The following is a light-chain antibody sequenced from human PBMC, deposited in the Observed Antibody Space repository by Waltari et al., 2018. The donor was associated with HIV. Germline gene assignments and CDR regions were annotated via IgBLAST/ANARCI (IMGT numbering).Light chain of an antibody. CDR1: NSTIGNNY. CDR2: DNN. Sequence: QSVLTQPPSVSAAPGQKVTISCSASNSTIGNNYVSWYQQLPGTAPKLLIYDNNKRPSGIPDRFSGSKSGTSATLGITGLQTGDEADYYCGSWDSSLSGVVFGGGTKLTVL. CDR3: GSWDSSLSGVV. J-gene: IGLJ2*01. V-gene: IGLV1-51*01.